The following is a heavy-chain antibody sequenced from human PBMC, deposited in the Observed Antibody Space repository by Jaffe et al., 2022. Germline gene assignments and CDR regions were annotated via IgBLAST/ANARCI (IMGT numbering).Heavy chain of an antibody. CDR1: GFIVSSYY. CDR2: LYIGGNT. CDR3: ARVYNWNDGGAFDY. D-gene: IGHD1-1*01. J-gene: IGHJ4*02. V-gene: IGHV3-53*02. Sequence: EVQLVETGGGLIQPGGSLRLSCAASGFIVSSYYMTWVRQAPGKGLEWVSLLYIGGNTYYADSVKGRFTISRDNSKNTLYLQMNNLRAEDTAVYYCARVYNWNDGGAFDYWGQGTPVTVSS.